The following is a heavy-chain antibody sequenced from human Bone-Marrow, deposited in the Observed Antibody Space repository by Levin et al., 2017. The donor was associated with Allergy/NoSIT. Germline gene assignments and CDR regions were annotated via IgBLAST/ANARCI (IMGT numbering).Heavy chain of an antibody. J-gene: IGHJ4*02. V-gene: IGHV4-34*01. CDR1: GGSFSGYY. CDR2: INHSGST. CDR3: ARASPDIVVVPAAMEGDHSFDY. Sequence: SETLSLTCAVYGGSFSGYYWSWIRQPPGKGLEWLGEINHSGSTNYNPSLKSRVTISVDTSKNQFSLKLSSVTAADTAVYYCARASPDIVVVPAAMEGDHSFDYWGQGTLVTVSS. D-gene: IGHD2-2*01.